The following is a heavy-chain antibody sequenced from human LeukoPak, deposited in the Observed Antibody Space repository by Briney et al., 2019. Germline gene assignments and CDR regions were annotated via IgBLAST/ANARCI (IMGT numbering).Heavy chain of an antibody. V-gene: IGHV4-30-4*01. Sequence: SETLSLTRTVSGGSISSGVYYWSWIRQPPGKGLEWIGYFYYSGSTYYNPSLKSRVTISVDTSKNQFSLKLSSVTAADTAVYYCARPYYYDSRIDPWGQGTLVTVSS. CDR2: FYYSGST. CDR3: ARPYYYDSRIDP. CDR1: GGSISSGVYY. J-gene: IGHJ5*02. D-gene: IGHD3-22*01.